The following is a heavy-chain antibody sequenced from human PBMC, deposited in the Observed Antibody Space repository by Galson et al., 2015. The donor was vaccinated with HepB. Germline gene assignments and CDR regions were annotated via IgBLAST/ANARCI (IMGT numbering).Heavy chain of an antibody. CDR2: INPSGGST. D-gene: IGHD6-19*01. CDR3: ASWGGIAVAGTVTFDI. CDR1: GYTFTSYY. V-gene: IGHV1-46*01. Sequence: SVKVSCKASGYTFTSYYMHWVRQAPGQGLEWMGIINPSGGSTSYAQKFQGRVTMTRDTSTSTVYMELSSLRSEDTAVYYCASWGGIAVAGTVTFDIWGQGTMVTVSS. J-gene: IGHJ3*02.